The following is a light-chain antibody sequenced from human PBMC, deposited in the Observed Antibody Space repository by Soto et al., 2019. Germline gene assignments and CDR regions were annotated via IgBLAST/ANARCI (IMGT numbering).Light chain of an antibody. Sequence: EIVLTQSPATLSLSPGERATLSCRASQSVTDNYLAWYQQKPGQAPRLVISGASSRTSGIPDRFSASGSGTDFTLTISSLEPEDLAVYYCQQRGNRPPWTFGQGTKVDIK. J-gene: IGKJ1*01. CDR1: QSVTDNY. V-gene: IGKV3D-20*02. CDR3: QQRGNRPPWT. CDR2: GAS.